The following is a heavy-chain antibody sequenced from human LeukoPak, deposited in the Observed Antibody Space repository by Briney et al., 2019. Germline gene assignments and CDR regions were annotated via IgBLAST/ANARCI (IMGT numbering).Heavy chain of an antibody. CDR3: ARALTTLTYEGY. Sequence: GGSLRLSCAASGFTFSSYTMHWIRQAPGKGLEWVSSISGSNIFYADSVKGRFTVSRGNAKDSLYLQMNSLRAEDTAVYYCARALTTLTYEGYWGQGTLVTVSS. D-gene: IGHD1-1*01. J-gene: IGHJ4*02. V-gene: IGHV3-21*01. CDR2: ISGSNI. CDR1: GFTFSSYT.